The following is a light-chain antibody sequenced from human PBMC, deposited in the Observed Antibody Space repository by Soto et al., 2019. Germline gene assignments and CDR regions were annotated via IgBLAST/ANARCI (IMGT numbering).Light chain of an antibody. CDR3: QQYGSSLLT. J-gene: IGKJ4*01. CDR2: GAS. Sequence: EIVLTQSPGTLSLSPGERATLACRAGQSVSSSYLAWYQQKPGQPPRLLIYGASSRATGIPDRCSGSGSGTDFNLTISSLEPEDFAVYYCQQYGSSLLTFGGGTKVEIK. V-gene: IGKV3-20*01. CDR1: QSVSSSY.